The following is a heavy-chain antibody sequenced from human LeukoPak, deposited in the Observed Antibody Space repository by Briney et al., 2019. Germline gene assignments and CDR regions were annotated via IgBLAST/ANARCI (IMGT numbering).Heavy chain of an antibody. CDR2: ISYDGSNK. CDR1: GFTFSSYA. D-gene: IGHD1-26*01. CDR3: ARDKGAQAFDY. V-gene: IGHV3-30-3*01. J-gene: IGHJ4*02. Sequence: GRSLRLSCAASGFTFSSYAMHRVRQAPGKGLEWVAVISYDGSNKYYADSVKGRFTISRDNSKNTLYLQMNSLRAEDTAVYYCARDKGAQAFDYWGQGTLVTVSS.